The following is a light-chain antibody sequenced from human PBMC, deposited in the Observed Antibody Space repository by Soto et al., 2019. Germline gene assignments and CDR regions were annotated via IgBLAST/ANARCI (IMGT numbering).Light chain of an antibody. V-gene: IGKV1-5*01. CDR3: QQYNSYWT. CDR2: DAS. Sequence: DIKMTQSPSTLSASVGYRLTITGRASQSISSWLAWYQQKPGKAPKLLIYDASSLESGVTSRFSGSGSGKEFNITISSLQPDDFATYSCQQYNSYWTFGQGNKVVI. CDR1: QSISSW. J-gene: IGKJ1*01.